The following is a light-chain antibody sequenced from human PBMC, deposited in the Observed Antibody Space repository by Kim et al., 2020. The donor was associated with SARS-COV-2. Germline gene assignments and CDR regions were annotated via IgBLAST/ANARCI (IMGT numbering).Light chain of an antibody. J-gene: IGLJ1*01. V-gene: IGLV2-14*03. CDR3: SSYTSSTTPYV. CDR2: DVS. Sequence: QVITISCTGTSSDVCRYNYFSWYQPHPGKARNVMIDDVSNRPSGVSNRFSGSKSGNAASLTISGLQAEEEADYYCSSYTSSTTPYVFGTGTKVTVL. CDR1: SSDVCRYNY.